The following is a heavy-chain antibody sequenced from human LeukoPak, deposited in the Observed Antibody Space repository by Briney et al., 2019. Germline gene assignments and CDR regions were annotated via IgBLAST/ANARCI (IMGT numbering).Heavy chain of an antibody. CDR1: GGSIGSGEYY. D-gene: IGHD6-13*01. CDR2: IYYSGST. J-gene: IGHJ4*02. V-gene: IGHV4-30-4*01. CDR3: ARDAGIAAAGTHFDF. Sequence: SSETLSLTCTASGGSIGSGEYYWSWIRQPPGKGLEWIGYIYYSGSTYYNPSLKSRVTISVDTSKNQFSLKLSSVTAADTAVYYCARDAGIAAAGTHFDFWGQGTLVTVSS.